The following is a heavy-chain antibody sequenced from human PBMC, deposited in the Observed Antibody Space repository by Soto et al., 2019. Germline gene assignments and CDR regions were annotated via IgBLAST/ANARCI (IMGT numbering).Heavy chain of an antibody. D-gene: IGHD3-22*01. CDR1: GFTFSDYY. J-gene: IGHJ6*02. Sequence: GGSLRLSCAASGFTFSDYYMSWIRQAPGKGLEWVSYISSSSSYTNYADSVKGRFTISRDNAKNSLYLQMNSLRAEDTAVYYCARDSHTKYYDSSGSTYYYYGMDVWGQGTTVTVSS. CDR2: ISSSSSYT. CDR3: ARDSHTKYYDSSGSTYYYYGMDV. V-gene: IGHV3-11*06.